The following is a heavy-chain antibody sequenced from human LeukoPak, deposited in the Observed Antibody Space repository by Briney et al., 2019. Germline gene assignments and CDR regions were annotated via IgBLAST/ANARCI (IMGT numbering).Heavy chain of an antibody. Sequence: SETLSLTCTVSGGSISSYYWSWIRQPPGKGLEWIGYIYYSGSTNYNPSLKSRATISVDTSKNQFSLKLSPVTAADTAVYYCARDSSYCTSGVCYSGFDYWGQGTLVTVSS. CDR1: GGSISSYY. V-gene: IGHV4-59*01. J-gene: IGHJ4*02. CDR2: IYYSGST. CDR3: ARDSSYCTSGVCYSGFDY. D-gene: IGHD2-8*01.